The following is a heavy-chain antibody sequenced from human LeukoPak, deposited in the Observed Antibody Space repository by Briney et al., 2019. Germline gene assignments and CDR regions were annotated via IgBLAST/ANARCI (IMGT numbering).Heavy chain of an antibody. D-gene: IGHD1-26*01. Sequence: GGSLRLSCAASGFTISSNYMSWVRQAPGKGLEWVSVIYSGGSTYFADSVKGRFTISRDNSKNTLYLQMNSLRAEDTAVYYCARDSSIVGAWGYWGQGTLVTVSS. CDR2: IYSGGST. V-gene: IGHV3-66*01. J-gene: IGHJ4*02. CDR1: GFTISSNY. CDR3: ARDSSIVGAWGY.